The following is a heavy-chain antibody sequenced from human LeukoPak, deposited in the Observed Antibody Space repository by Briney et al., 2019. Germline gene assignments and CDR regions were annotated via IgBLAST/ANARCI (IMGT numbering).Heavy chain of an antibody. CDR3: ARLAYDSSGYYAFDI. D-gene: IGHD3-22*01. CDR2: VIPILGIA. J-gene: IGHJ3*02. V-gene: IGHV1-69*04. CDR1: GGTFSSYA. Sequence: RASVKVSCKASGGTFSSYAISWVRQAPGQGLEWMGRVIPILGIANYAQKFQGRVTITADKSTSAAYMELSSLRSEDTAVYYCARLAYDSSGYYAFDIWGQGTMVTVSS.